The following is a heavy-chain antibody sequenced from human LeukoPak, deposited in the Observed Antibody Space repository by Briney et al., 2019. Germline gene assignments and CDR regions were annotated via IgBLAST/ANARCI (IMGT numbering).Heavy chain of an antibody. J-gene: IGHJ4*02. V-gene: IGHV4-4*02. CDR3: ARGLYGSDSY. Sequence: SETLSLTCAVSGASVSSSNWWIWVRQPPKKGLEWIGEIHHSGSTNYNPSLKSRVTMSVDTSKNQISLRLSSVTAADTAVYYCARGLYGSDSYWGQGTLVTVSS. CDR1: GASVSSSNW. D-gene: IGHD6-19*01. CDR2: IHHSGST.